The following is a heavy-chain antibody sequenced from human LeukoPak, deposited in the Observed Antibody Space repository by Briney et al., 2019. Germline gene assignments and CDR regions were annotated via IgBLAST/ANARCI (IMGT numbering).Heavy chain of an antibody. CDR3: ARDRARIAAAGTWFDP. CDR2: IYTSGST. CDR1: GGSISSYY. J-gene: IGHJ5*02. V-gene: IGHV4-4*07. D-gene: IGHD6-13*01. Sequence: SETLSLTCTVSGGSISSYYWSWIRQPAGKGLEWIGRIYTSGSTNYNPSLKSRDTMSVDTSKNQFSLKLSSVTAADTAVYYCARDRARIAAAGTWFDPWGQGTLVTVSS.